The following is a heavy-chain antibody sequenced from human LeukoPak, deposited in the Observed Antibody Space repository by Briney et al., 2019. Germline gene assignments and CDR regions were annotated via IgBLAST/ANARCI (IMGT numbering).Heavy chain of an antibody. CDR3: ARSPTNCGGDCYPGY. Sequence: ASVKVSCKASGYTFTGYCVHWVRQAPGQGLEWMGWINPNSGGTNYAQKFQGRVTMTRDRSISTAYMELNRLRSDETAVYYCARSPTNCGGDCYPGYWGQGTLVTVSS. D-gene: IGHD2-21*02. J-gene: IGHJ4*02. CDR2: INPNSGGT. V-gene: IGHV1-2*02. CDR1: GYTFTGYC.